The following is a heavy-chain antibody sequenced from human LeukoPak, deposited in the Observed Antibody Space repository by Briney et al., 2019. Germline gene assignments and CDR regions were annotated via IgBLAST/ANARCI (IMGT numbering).Heavy chain of an antibody. Sequence: GGSLRLSCAASGFTFSSYGMHWVRQAPGKGREWVAFIRHDGSNKYYADSVKGRFTISRDNSKNTLYLQMNSLRAEDTAVYYCAKDALSGFDPWGQGTLVTVSS. CDR3: AKDALSGFDP. CDR2: IRHDGSNK. CDR1: GFTFSSYG. J-gene: IGHJ5*02. V-gene: IGHV3-30*02.